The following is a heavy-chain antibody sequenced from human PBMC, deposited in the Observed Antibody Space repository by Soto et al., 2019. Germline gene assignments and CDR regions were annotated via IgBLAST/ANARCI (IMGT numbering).Heavy chain of an antibody. CDR2: TIPLFGTP. V-gene: IGHV1-69*06. D-gene: IGHD3-22*01. J-gene: IGHJ4*02. CDR3: VRDYDSSGFYSGH. CDR1: GGTLSSYA. Sequence: GASVKVSCKASGGTLSSYAITWVRQPPGQGLEWMGGTIPLFGTPNYAQKFQGRVTITADKSTNTVYMELNSLRAEDTAVYYCVRDYDSSGFYSGHWGQGTLVTVSS.